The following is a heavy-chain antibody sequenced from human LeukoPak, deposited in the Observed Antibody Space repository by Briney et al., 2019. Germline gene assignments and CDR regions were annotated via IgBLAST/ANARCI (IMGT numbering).Heavy chain of an antibody. V-gene: IGHV3-23*01. CDR1: GFTFSNYA. CDR2: ISGSGGST. J-gene: IGHJ4*02. D-gene: IGHD3-22*01. Sequence: GGSLRLSCAASGFTFSNYAMSWVRQAPGKGLEWVSAISGSGGSTYYADSVKGRFTISRDNSKNTLYLQMNSLRAEDTAVYYCANTLGRDYYDSSGYSRPFDYWGQGTLVTVSS. CDR3: ANTLGRDYYDSSGYSRPFDY.